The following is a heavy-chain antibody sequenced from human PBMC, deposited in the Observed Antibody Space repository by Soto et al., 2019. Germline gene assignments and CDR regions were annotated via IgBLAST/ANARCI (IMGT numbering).Heavy chain of an antibody. V-gene: IGHV1-46*01. CDR1: GYTFTSYY. D-gene: IGHD3-3*01. Sequence: ASVKVSCKVSGYTFTSYYMHWVRQAPGQGLEWMGIINPSGGSTSYAQKFQGRVTMTRDTSTSTVYMELSSLRFEDTAVYYCARDLNTIFGVVIIPVSYYGMDVWGQGTTVTVSS. CDR3: ARDLNTIFGVVIIPVSYYGMDV. J-gene: IGHJ6*02. CDR2: INPSGGST.